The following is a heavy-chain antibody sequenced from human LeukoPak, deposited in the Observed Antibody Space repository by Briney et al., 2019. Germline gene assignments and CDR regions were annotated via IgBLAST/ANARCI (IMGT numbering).Heavy chain of an antibody. CDR2: IKQDGSEK. J-gene: IGHJ3*02. CDR1: GCTFSSYW. Sequence: GGSLRLSCAASGCTFSSYWMSWVRQAPGKGLEWVPNIKQDGSEKYYVDSVKGRFTISRDNAKNSLYLQMNSLRAEDTAVYYCASSLWFGEATGLDAFDIWGQGTMVTVSS. V-gene: IGHV3-7*01. CDR3: ASSLWFGEATGLDAFDI. D-gene: IGHD3-10*01.